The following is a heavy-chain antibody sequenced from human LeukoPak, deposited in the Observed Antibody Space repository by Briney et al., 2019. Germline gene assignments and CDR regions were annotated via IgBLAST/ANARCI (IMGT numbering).Heavy chain of an antibody. Sequence: ASVKISCKASGYTFTGYYMHWVRQAPGQGREWMGWINPNSGGTNYAQKFQGRVTMTRDTSISTAYMELSRLRSDDTAVYYCARSRTGSGFLFDYWGQGTLVTVSS. CDR3: ARSRTGSGFLFDY. J-gene: IGHJ4*02. CDR1: GYTFTGYY. D-gene: IGHD3-10*01. V-gene: IGHV1-2*02. CDR2: INPNSGGT.